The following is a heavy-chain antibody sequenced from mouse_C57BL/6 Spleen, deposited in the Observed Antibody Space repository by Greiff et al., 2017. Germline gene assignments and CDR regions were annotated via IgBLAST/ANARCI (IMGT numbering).Heavy chain of an antibody. CDR3: AREGVVATGGYFDV. J-gene: IGHJ1*03. V-gene: IGHV1-82*01. CDR1: GYAFSSSW. Sequence: VQLQQSGPELVKPGASVKISCKASGYAFSSSWMNWVKQRPGKGLEWIGRIYPGDGDPNYNGKFKGKATLTADKSSSTAYMPLSRLTSEDSAVFFGAREGVVATGGYFDVWGTGTTVTVSS. CDR2: IYPGDGDP. D-gene: IGHD1-1*01.